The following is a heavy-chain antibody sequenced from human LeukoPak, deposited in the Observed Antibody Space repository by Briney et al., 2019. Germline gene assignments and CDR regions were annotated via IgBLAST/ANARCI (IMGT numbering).Heavy chain of an antibody. CDR3: EVAVISDENYFDY. CDR1: GGTFSSYA. D-gene: IGHD6-19*01. CDR2: IIPIFGTP. Sequence: SVKVSCKASGGTFSSYAISWVRQAPGQGLEWMGGIIPIFGTPNYAQKFRGRVPSTADESTSTAYMELSSLRSEDTAVYYCEVAVISDENYFDYWGQGTLVTVSS. J-gene: IGHJ4*02. V-gene: IGHV1-69*13.